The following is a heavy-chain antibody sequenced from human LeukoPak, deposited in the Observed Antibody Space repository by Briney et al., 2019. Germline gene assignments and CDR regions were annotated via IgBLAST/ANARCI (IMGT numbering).Heavy chain of an antibody. V-gene: IGHV3-13*01. Sequence: PGGSLRLSCVASGFTFSSYDMHWVRQFIGKGLEWVSAIGTAGDTHYPGSVKGRFTISRENAKKSLYLQMNSLRAGDTAVYYCTRGSYYGLDVWGQGTKVTVSS. CDR3: TRGSYYGLDV. CDR1: GFTFSSYD. CDR2: IGTAGDT. J-gene: IGHJ6*02.